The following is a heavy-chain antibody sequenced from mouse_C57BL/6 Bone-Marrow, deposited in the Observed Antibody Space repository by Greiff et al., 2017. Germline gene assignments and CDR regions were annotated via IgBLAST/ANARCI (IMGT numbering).Heavy chain of an antibody. CDR3: ASLALWYFDV. J-gene: IGHJ1*03. Sequence: VQLQQSGAELARPGASVKLSCKASGYTFTSYGISWVKQRTGQGLEWIGEIYPRSGNTYYNEKCKGKATLTADKSSSTAYMELRSLTSEDSAVYFWASLALWYFDVWGTGTTVTVSS. CDR2: IYPRSGNT. CDR1: GYTFTSYG. V-gene: IGHV1-81*01. D-gene: IGHD6-1*01.